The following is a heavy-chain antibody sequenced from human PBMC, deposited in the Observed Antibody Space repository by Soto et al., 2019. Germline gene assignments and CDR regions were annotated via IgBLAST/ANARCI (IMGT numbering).Heavy chain of an antibody. CDR1: GGSISSFY. V-gene: IGHV4-59*01. CDR3: ARSDYYDSSGYSPIDY. J-gene: IGHJ4*02. Sequence: SETLSLTCTVSGGSISSFYWSWIRQPPGKGLEWIGYIYYSGSTNYNPSLKSRVTISVDTSKNQFSLKLSSVTAADTAVYYCARSDYYDSSGYSPIDYWGQGTLVTVSS. CDR2: IYYSGST. D-gene: IGHD3-22*01.